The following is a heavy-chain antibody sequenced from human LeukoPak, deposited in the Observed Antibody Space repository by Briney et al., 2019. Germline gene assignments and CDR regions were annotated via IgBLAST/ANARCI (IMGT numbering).Heavy chain of an antibody. D-gene: IGHD3-10*01. CDR2: MNPNSGDT. Sequence: ASVKVSCKASGYTFTTYDINWVRQATGQGLEWMGGMNPNSGDTGYAPKFQGRFTITRNTSISTAYMELSSLRSEDTAVYYCARDPNDGSGPHYMDVWGKGTTVTVSS. V-gene: IGHV1-8*03. CDR3: ARDPNDGSGPHYMDV. J-gene: IGHJ6*03. CDR1: GYTFTTYD.